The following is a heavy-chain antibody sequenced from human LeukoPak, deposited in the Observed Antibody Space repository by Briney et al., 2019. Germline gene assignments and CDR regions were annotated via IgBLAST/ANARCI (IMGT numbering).Heavy chain of an antibody. D-gene: IGHD4-17*01. CDR3: VRLPTGFDY. V-gene: IGHV3-74*01. CDR2: INSDGSRT. CDR1: GFTFSSYW. Sequence: GGSLRLSCVASGFTFSSYWMYWVRQAPGKGLVWVSRINSDGSRTSYADSVKGRFTISRDNAKNTLFLQMNTLRGEDTAVYYCVRLPTGFDYWGQGILVTVSS. J-gene: IGHJ4*02.